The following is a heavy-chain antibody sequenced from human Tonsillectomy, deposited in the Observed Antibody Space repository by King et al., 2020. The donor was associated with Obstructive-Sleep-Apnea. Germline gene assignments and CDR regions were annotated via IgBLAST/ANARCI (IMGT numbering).Heavy chain of an antibody. CDR1: GYTFTSYY. J-gene: IGHJ4*02. V-gene: IGHV1-46*01. CDR3: ARDPSSATIYDYVWGSGPDY. CDR2: INPRGGST. Sequence: QLVQSGAEVKKPGASVKVSCKASGYTFTSYYLLWVRQAPGQGLEWMGIINPRGGSTRYAQRFKGRVTMTRDTSTSTVYMELSSLISDDTAVYYCARDPSSATIYDYVWGSGPDYWGQGTLVTVSS. D-gene: IGHD3-16*01.